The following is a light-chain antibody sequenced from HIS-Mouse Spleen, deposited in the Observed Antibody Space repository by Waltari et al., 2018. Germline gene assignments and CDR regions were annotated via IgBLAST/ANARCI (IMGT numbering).Light chain of an antibody. V-gene: IGLV2-14*03. CDR1: SSDVGGYNY. CDR3: SSYTSSSFNVV. J-gene: IGLJ2*01. CDR2: DVS. Sequence: QSALTQPASVSGSPGQSITISCPGTSSDVGGYNYVSWYQQHPGKAPKLMIYDVSNRPSGVSNLFSGYKSGNPASLTISGLQAEDEADYYCSSYTSSSFNVVFGGGTKLTVL.